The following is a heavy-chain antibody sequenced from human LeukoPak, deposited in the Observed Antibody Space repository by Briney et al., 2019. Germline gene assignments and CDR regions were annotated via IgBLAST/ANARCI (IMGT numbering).Heavy chain of an antibody. CDR1: GGSLSSNSYY. V-gene: IGHV4-39*07. D-gene: IGHD5-24*01. Sequence: SETLSLTCTVSGGSLSSNSYYWGWLRQPPGKGLEWIGSIYYTGSTYYNPSLKSRVTISVDTSKNQFSLKLSSVTAADTAVYYCARADVYYYYMDVWGKGTTVTISS. CDR3: ARADVYYYYMDV. CDR2: IYYTGST. J-gene: IGHJ6*03.